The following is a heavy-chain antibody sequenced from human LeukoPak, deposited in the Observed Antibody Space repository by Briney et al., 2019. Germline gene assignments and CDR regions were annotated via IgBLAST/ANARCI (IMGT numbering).Heavy chain of an antibody. Sequence: ASVKVSCKASGYTFTSYGISWVRQAPGQGLEWMGWISAYNGNTNYAQKLQGSVTMTTDTSTSTAYMELRSLRSEDTAVYYCARVRAGTRRYYFDYWGQGTLVTVSS. J-gene: IGHJ4*02. CDR2: ISAYNGNT. D-gene: IGHD1-1*01. CDR3: ARVRAGTRRYYFDY. CDR1: GYTFTSYG. V-gene: IGHV1-18*01.